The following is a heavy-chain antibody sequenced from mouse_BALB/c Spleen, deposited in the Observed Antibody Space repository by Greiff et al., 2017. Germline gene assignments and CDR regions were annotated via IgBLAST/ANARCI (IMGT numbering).Heavy chain of an antibody. CDR1: GFNIKDTY. J-gene: IGHJ1*01. V-gene: IGHV14-3*02. D-gene: IGHD4-1*02. CDR2: IDPANGNT. Sequence: EVQLQQSGAELVKPGASVKLSCTASGFNIKDTYMHWVKQRPEQGLEWIGRIDPANGNTKYDPKFQGKATITADTSSNTAYLQLSSLTSEDTAVYYCVPTGTNWYFDVWGAGTTVTVSS. CDR3: VPTGTNWYFDV.